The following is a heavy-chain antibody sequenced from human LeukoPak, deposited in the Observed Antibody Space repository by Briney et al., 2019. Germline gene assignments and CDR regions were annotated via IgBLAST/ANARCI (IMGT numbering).Heavy chain of an antibody. V-gene: IGHV3-23*01. CDR1: GFTFSSYA. D-gene: IGHD5-18*01. J-gene: IGHJ4*02. CDR3: AKGGTWIQHYLGY. CDR2: ISGSGDST. Sequence: PGGSLRLSCAASGFTFSSYAMTWVRQAPGKGLEWVSAISGSGDSTYYADSLKGRFTISRDNSKNTLHLQMSSLTAEDTAVYFCAKGGTWIQHYLGYWGQGTLVTVSS.